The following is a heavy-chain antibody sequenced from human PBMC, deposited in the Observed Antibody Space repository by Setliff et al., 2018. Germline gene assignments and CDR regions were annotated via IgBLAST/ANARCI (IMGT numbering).Heavy chain of an antibody. J-gene: IGHJ4*02. V-gene: IGHV4-59*01. CDR1: GGSISSYY. CDR3: ARLRGAFDY. CDR2: IYYSGST. D-gene: IGHD3-16*01. Sequence: PSETLSLTCTVSGGSISSYYWSWIRQPPGKRLEWIGYIYYSGSTNYNPSLESRVTISVDTSKNQFSLRPNSATAADTAVYYCARLRGAFDYWGQGTLVTVSS.